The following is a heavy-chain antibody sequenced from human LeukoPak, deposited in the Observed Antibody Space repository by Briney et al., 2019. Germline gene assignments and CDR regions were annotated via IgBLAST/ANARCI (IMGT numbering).Heavy chain of an antibody. D-gene: IGHD5-24*01. CDR2: IYYSGTT. Sequence: SETLSLTCTVSGYSIGSGYYWAWIRQPPGKGLEWIGSIYYSGTTYYSPSLKSRVTISLDTSKNQFSLKLSPVTAADTAVYYCARGKGDGYNFNWFDPWGQGTLVTVSS. CDR1: GYSIGSGYY. J-gene: IGHJ5*02. V-gene: IGHV4-38-2*02. CDR3: ARGKGDGYNFNWFDP.